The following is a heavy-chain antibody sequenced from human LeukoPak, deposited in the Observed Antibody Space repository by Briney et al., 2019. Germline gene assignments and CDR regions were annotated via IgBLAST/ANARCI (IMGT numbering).Heavy chain of an antibody. CDR3: ARDGSGSYGYFDY. D-gene: IGHD3-10*01. CDR1: GFTFSSYS. J-gene: IGHJ4*02. CDR2: ISSNSSYI. Sequence: GGSLRLSCAASGFTFSSYSMNWVRQAPGKGLEWVSSISSNSSYIYYADSVKGRFTISRDNAKNSLYLQMNSLRAEDTAVYYCARDGSGSYGYFDYWGQGTLVTVSS. V-gene: IGHV3-21*01.